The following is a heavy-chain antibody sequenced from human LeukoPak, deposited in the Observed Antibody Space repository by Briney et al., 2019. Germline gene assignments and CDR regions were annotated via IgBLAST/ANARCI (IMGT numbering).Heavy chain of an antibody. CDR2: MNPKSGNT. CDR3: ARSYCGSTSCYSPDY. V-gene: IGHV1-8*01. J-gene: IGHJ4*02. D-gene: IGHD2-2*01. Sequence: ASVKVSCKASGYTFTSYDINWVRQATGQGPEWMGWMNPKSGNTVYAQKFQGRVTITRNTPISTVYMELRSLRSEDTAVYFCARSYCGSTSCYSPDYWGQGTLVTVSS. CDR1: GYTFTSYD.